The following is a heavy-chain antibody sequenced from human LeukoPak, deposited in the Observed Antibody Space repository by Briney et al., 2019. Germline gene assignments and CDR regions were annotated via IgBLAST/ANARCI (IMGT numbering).Heavy chain of an antibody. V-gene: IGHV3-23*01. J-gene: IGHJ4*02. D-gene: IGHD5-24*01. CDR3: AKRALLPTMAEYYFVS. CDR2: ISGSGGNT. Sequence: HPGGSLRLSCAASGFTFSSYEMNWVRQAPGKGLEWVSSISGSGGNTYYADSVRGRFTISRDNSKNTLYLQMNSLRAEDTAVYYCAKRALLPTMAEYYFVSWGQGTLVTVSS. CDR1: GFTFSSYE.